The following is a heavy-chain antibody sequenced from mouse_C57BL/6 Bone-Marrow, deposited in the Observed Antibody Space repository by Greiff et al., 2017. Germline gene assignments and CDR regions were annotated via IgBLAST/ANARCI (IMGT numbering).Heavy chain of an antibody. Sequence: VQLQQSGAELARPGASVKLSCKASGYTFTSYGISWVKQRTGQGLEWIGEIYPRSGNTYYNEKFKGKATLTADKSSSTAYMELRSLTSEDSAVYFCASPYDGYYGYAMDYWGQGTSVTVSS. J-gene: IGHJ4*01. CDR2: IYPRSGNT. D-gene: IGHD2-3*01. CDR3: ASPYDGYYGYAMDY. CDR1: GYTFTSYG. V-gene: IGHV1-81*01.